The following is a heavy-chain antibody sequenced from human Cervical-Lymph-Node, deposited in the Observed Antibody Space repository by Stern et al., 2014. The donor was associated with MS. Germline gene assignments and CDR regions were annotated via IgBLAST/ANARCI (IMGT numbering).Heavy chain of an antibody. D-gene: IGHD2/OR15-2a*01. CDR3: APGVYDHFAY. Sequence: QITLKESGPTLVRPTQTLTLTCSFSGLSLRTSGVGVGWIRQPPGKALEWLAVIYWDDDKRYSPSLKSRLSITKDTSRNQVVLTMTSMDPVDTATYYCAPGVYDHFAYWGQGTLVTVSS. CDR2: IYWDDDK. V-gene: IGHV2-5*02. CDR1: GLSLRTSGVG. J-gene: IGHJ4*02.